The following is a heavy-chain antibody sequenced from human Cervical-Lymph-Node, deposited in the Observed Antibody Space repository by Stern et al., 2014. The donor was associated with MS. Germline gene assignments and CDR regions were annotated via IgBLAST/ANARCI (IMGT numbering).Heavy chain of an antibody. CDR3: ARHCGIRHGCIDY. CDR2: NYPGDSDT. J-gene: IGHJ4*02. Sequence: VQLVESGAEVKKPGESLKISCKGSGYSFTSYWIGWVRQMPGKGLEWIGFNYPGDSDTRYRQSFQGQVTISADKLISNAYLHRRSLNASDTAMYYCARHCGIRHGCIDYWGQGTLVTVSS. V-gene: IGHV5-51*01. CDR1: GYSFTSYW. D-gene: IGHD2-21*01.